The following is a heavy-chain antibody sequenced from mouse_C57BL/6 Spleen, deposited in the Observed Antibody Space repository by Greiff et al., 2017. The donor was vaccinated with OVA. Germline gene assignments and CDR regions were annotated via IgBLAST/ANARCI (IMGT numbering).Heavy chain of an antibody. CDR1: GYAFSSSC. CDR2: IYPGDGDT. CDR3: ARKLGGDYAMDY. D-gene: IGHD4-1*01. V-gene: IGHV1-82*01. J-gene: IGHJ4*01. Sequence: QVQLQQSGPELVKPGASVKISCQASGYAFSSSCMNWVKQRPGQGLEWIGRIYPGDGDTNYNRKFKGKATLTADQSSSTAYMQLSSLTSEDSAVYFCARKLGGDYAMDYRGQGTSVTVSS.